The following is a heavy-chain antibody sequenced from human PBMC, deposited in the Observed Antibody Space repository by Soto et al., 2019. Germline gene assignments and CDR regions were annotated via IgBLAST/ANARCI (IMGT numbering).Heavy chain of an antibody. CDR1: GGSISSYY. V-gene: IGHV4-59*08. J-gene: IGHJ4*02. Sequence: SETLPHTCTVSGGSISSYYWIWIRQPTGKGLEWIGYIYYSGSTHYNPSLKSRVTISVDQSKNQFSLKVNSVTAADTAIYYCARTRYSSGRDLDYWGQGTLVTVSS. D-gene: IGHD6-19*01. CDR2: IYYSGST. CDR3: ARTRYSSGRDLDY.